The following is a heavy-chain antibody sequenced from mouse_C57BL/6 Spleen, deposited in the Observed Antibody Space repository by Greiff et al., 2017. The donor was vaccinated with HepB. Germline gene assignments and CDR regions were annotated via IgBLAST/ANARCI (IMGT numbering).Heavy chain of an antibody. V-gene: IGHV1-26*01. D-gene: IGHD1-1*01. CDR3: ARRGDYYGSTPLAY. J-gene: IGHJ3*01. Sequence: EVQLQQSGPELVKPGASVKISCKASGYTFTDYYMNRVKQSHGKSLEWIGDINPNNGGTSYNQKFKGKATLTVDKSSSTAYMELRSLTSEDSAVYYCARRGDYYGSTPLAYWGQGTLVTVSA. CDR2: INPNNGGT. CDR1: GYTFTDYY.